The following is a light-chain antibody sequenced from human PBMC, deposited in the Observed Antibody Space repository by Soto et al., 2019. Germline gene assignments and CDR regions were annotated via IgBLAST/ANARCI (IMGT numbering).Light chain of an antibody. CDR3: QQADSFPHT. V-gene: IGKV1-39*01. Sequence: DIQMTQSPSSLSASVGDRVTITCRASQSISSYLSWYQQKPGEAPKLLIYAASTLQSGVPSRFSGSGSGTEFTLTISSLQPEDFATYFCQQADSFPHTFGQGTKLEIK. CDR1: QSISSY. J-gene: IGKJ2*01. CDR2: AAS.